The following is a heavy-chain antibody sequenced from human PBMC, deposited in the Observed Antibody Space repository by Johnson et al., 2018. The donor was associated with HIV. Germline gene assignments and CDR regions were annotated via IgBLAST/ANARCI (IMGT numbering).Heavy chain of an antibody. CDR3: ARAEGDGYNRRSRSAFDI. CDR1: GFSFDDYA. Sequence: VQLVESGGGLVQPGRSLRLSCAASGFSFDDYAMHWVRQAPGKGLEWVSGISANGGYIYYADSVKGRFTISRDNSKNTLYLQMNSLRAEDTAVYYCARAEGDGYNRRSRSAFDIWGQGTMVTVSS. J-gene: IGHJ3*02. CDR2: ISANGGYI. D-gene: IGHD5-24*01. V-gene: IGHV3-9*01.